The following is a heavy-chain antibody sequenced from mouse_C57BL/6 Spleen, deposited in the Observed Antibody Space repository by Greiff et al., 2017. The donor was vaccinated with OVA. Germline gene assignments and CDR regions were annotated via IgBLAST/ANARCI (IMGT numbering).Heavy chain of an antibody. V-gene: IGHV1-81*01. J-gene: IGHJ3*01. Sequence: VQLQQSGAELARPGASVKLSCKASGYTFTSYGISWVKQRTGQGLEWIGEIYPRSGNNYYNEKFKGKATRTADKSSSTAYMELRSLTAEDSAVYFCARRWDEGFAYWGQGTLVTVSA. D-gene: IGHD4-1*01. CDR3: ARRWDEGFAY. CDR2: IYPRSGNN. CDR1: GYTFTSYG.